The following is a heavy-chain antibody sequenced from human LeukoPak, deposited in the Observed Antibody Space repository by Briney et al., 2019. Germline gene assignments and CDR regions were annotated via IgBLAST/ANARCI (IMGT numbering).Heavy chain of an antibody. CDR1: GFTFSSYA. CDR2: ISYDGSNK. D-gene: IGHD4-17*01. CDR3: ARGPLVTTFRSWVDY. Sequence: PGGSLRLSCTASGFTFSSYAMHWVRQAPGQGLEWVAVISYDGSNKYYADSVKGRFTISRDNSKNTLYLQMNSLRAEDTAVYYCARGPLVTTFRSWVDYWGQGTLVTVSS. V-gene: IGHV3-30*04. J-gene: IGHJ4*02.